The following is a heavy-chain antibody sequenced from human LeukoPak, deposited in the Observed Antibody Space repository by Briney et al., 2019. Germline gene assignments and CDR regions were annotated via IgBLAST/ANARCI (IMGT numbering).Heavy chain of an antibody. CDR3: AKDSGYDSGGFDI. CDR2: ISVNGGTT. V-gene: IGHV3-43*02. Sequence: GGSLRLSCAASGVTFDDYARRWVRHAPGKGLEWVSRISVNGGTTYYADSLKGRFTITRDNSNNSMYLQMNSARTEDTALYYCAKDSGYDSGGFDIWGQGTMVTVSS. J-gene: IGHJ3*02. D-gene: IGHD5-12*01. CDR1: GVTFDDYA.